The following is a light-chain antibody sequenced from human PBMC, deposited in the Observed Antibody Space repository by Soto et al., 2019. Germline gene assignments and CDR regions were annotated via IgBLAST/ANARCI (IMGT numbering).Light chain of an antibody. CDR2: GHT. Sequence: QLVLTQPPSVSGAPGQRVTISCTGSSSNIGAGYDVHWYQQLPGRAPKLLIYGHTKRPSGVPDRFSGSKSGTSASLAITGLQAEDEADYYCLSFDSSLSVVFGGGTKLTVL. CDR3: LSFDSSLSVV. J-gene: IGLJ2*01. V-gene: IGLV1-40*01. CDR1: SSNIGAGYD.